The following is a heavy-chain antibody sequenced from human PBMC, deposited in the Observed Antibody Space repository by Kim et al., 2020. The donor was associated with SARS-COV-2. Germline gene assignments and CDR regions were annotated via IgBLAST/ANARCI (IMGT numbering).Heavy chain of an antibody. Sequence: KPDGRDTDCAAPVKGRFTISRDDSKNTLYLQMDSLKTDDTAVYYCTTEGTYWGQGTLVTVSS. CDR3: TTEGTY. J-gene: IGHJ4*02. CDR2: KPDGRDT. V-gene: IGHV3-15*01. D-gene: IGHD2-21*01.